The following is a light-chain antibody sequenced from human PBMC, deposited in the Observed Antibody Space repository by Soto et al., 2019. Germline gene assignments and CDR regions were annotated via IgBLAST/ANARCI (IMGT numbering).Light chain of an antibody. CDR3: CSYAGGPYV. V-gene: IGLV2-11*01. CDR2: DVS. CDR1: SSDVGGYNY. J-gene: IGLJ1*01. Sequence: QSALTQPRSVSGSPGQSVAISCTGTSSDVGGYNYVSWYQQHPGKASKLMIYDVSKRPSGVPDRFSGSKSGNTASLTISGLQAEDEADYYCCSYAGGPYVFGTGTKLTVL.